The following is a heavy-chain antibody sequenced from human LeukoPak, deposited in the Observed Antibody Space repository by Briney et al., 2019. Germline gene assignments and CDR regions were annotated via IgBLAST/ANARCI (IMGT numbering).Heavy chain of an antibody. J-gene: IGHJ4*02. CDR1: GGSISSGSYY. D-gene: IGHD5-18*01. V-gene: IGHV4-39*07. CDR2: INHSGST. CDR3: ARLRGYSYDLFDY. Sequence: SETLSLTCTVSGGSISSGSYYWSWIRQPPGKGLEWIGEINHSGSTNYNPSLKSRVTISVDTSKNQFSLKLSSVTAADTAVYYCARLRGYSYDLFDYWGQGTLVTVSS.